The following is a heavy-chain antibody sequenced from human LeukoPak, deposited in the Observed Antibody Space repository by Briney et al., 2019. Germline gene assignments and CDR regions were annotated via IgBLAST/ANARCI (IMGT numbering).Heavy chain of an antibody. Sequence: SETLSLTCTVSGGSISSYYWSWIRQPPGKGLEWIGYIYYSGSTNYNPSLKSRVTISVDTSKNQFSLKLSSVTAADTAVYYCARLVVPAANSPGYYYYMDVWGKGTTVTVSS. J-gene: IGHJ6*03. CDR2: IYYSGST. V-gene: IGHV4-59*01. CDR3: ARLVVPAANSPGYYYYMDV. CDR1: GGSISSYY. D-gene: IGHD2-2*01.